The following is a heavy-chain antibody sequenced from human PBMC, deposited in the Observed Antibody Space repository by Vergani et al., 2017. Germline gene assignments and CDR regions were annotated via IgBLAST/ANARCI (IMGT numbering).Heavy chain of an antibody. CDR2: LSWNSNSI. V-gene: IGHV3-9*02. CDR3: AKDLGTASGGGWFDP. D-gene: IGHD3-10*01. J-gene: IGHJ5*02. Sequence: EVQLEESGGGLVLPGRSLRLSCVASVFTSAGYAIHWFRQSPGKGLEWVSGLSWNSNSIGYADSVKGRFTISRDNAKNSLYLQMNSLRAEDTALYDCAKDLGTASGGGWFDPWGQGTLVTVSS. CDR1: VFTSAGYA.